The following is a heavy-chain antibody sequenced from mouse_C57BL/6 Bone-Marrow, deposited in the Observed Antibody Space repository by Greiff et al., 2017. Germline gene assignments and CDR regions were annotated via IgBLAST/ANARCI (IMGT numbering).Heavy chain of an antibody. CDR2: IHPSDSDT. CDR1: GYTFTSYW. D-gene: IGHD2-5*01. J-gene: IGHJ3*01. Sequence: QVQLQQPGAELVKPGASVKVSCKASGYTFTSYWMNWVKQRPGQGLEWIGRIHPSDSDTNYNQKFKGKATLTVDKSSSTAYMQLSSLTSEDSAVYYCAPFYSNYVGFAYWGQGTLVTVSA. CDR3: APFYSNYVGFAY. V-gene: IGHV1-74*01.